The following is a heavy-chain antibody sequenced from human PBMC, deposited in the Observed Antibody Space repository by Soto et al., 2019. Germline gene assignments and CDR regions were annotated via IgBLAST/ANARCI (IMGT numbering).Heavy chain of an antibody. V-gene: IGHV1-18*01. J-gene: IGHJ6*02. CDR3: ARDGGAAAAIKNYGMDV. CDR2: ISAYNGNT. CDR1: GDTFTSYG. Sequence: ASVKVSCEASGDTFTSYGISWVRQTPGQGLEWMGWISAYNGNTNYAQKLQGRLTMTTDTSTSTGYMELRSLRPDDTAVYYCARDGGAAAAIKNYGMDVSGQGTTVTVSS. D-gene: IGHD6-13*01.